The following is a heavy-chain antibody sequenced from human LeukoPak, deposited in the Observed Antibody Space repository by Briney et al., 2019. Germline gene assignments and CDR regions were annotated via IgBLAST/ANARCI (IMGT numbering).Heavy chain of an antibody. CDR3: ARKIAVAPYYFDY. D-gene: IGHD6-19*01. Sequence: SGTLSLTCAVPGGSISTNNWWSWVRLPPGKGLEWIGEIYHSGSTNYDPSLKSRVTISVDKPKNQFSLKLSSVTAADTAVYYCARKIAVAPYYFDYWGQGTLVTVSS. J-gene: IGHJ4*02. CDR1: GGSISTNNW. CDR2: IYHSGST. V-gene: IGHV4-4*02.